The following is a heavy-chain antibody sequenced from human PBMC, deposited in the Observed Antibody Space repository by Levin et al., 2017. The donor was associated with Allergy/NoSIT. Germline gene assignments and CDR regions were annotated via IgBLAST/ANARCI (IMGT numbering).Heavy chain of an antibody. CDR2: IYSSGSA. V-gene: IGHV4-61*02. J-gene: IGHJ4*02. Sequence: TLSLTCKVSGGSISSVSYYWIWIRQPAAKGLELIGRIYSSGSANYNPSLKSRVTISVDTSKNQFSLKLSSVTAADTAVYYCARAEVGSEHWGQGTLVTVSS. D-gene: IGHD3-10*01. CDR1: GGSISSVSYY. CDR3: ARAEVGSEH.